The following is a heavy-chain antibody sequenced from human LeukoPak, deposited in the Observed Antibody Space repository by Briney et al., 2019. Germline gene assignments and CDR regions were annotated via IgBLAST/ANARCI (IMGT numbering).Heavy chain of an antibody. CDR1: GFTFSSYW. D-gene: IGHD3-3*01. CDR3: ARQNYDFWSGYIVY. Sequence: PGGSQRLSCAASGFTFSSYWMSWVRQAPGKGLEWVANIKQDGSEKYYVDSVKGRFTISRDDAKNSLYLQMNSLRAEDTAVYYCARQNYDFWSGYIVYWGQGTLVTVSS. J-gene: IGHJ4*02. V-gene: IGHV3-7*01. CDR2: IKQDGSEK.